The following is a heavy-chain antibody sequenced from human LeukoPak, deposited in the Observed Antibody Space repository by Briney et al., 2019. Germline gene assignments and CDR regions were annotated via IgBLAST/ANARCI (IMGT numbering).Heavy chain of an antibody. CDR1: GGSISSGGYY. D-gene: IGHD3-9*01. CDR3: ARESLLTGYSISLPDY. CDR2: IYYSGST. Sequence: KPSQTLSLTCTVSGGSISSGGYYWSWIRQHPGKGLEWNGYIYYSGSTYYNPSLKSRVTISVDTSKNQFSLKLSSVTAADTAVYYCARESLLTGYSISLPDYWGQGTLVTVSS. V-gene: IGHV4-31*03. J-gene: IGHJ4*02.